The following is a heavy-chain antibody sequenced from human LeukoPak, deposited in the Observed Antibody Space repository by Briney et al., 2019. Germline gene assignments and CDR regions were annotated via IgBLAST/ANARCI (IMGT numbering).Heavy chain of an antibody. CDR3: ASPPRGPTRGDY. CDR1: GGSISSGDYY. Sequence: SQTLSLTCTVSGGSISSGDYYWSWIRQPPGKGLEWIGYIYYSGSTNYNPSLKSRVTISVDTSKNQFSLKLSSVTAADTAVYYCASPPRGPTRGDYWGQGTLVTVSS. J-gene: IGHJ4*02. D-gene: IGHD3-10*01. V-gene: IGHV4-30-4*01. CDR2: IYYSGST.